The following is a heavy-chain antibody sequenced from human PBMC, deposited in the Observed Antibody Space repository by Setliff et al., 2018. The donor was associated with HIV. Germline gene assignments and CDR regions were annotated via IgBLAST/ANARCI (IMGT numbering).Heavy chain of an antibody. D-gene: IGHD3-22*01. J-gene: IGHJ5*02. V-gene: IGHV4-39*01. CDR1: GGSISSSSYY. Sequence: SETLSLTCTVSGGSISSSSYYWGWIRQPPGKGLEWIGSIYYSGSTYYNPSLKSRVTISVDTSKNQFSLKLSSVTAADTAVYYCARAPGAYYYDSSGYLREEGFDPWGQGTLVTVSS. CDR3: ARAPGAYYYDSSGYLREEGFDP. CDR2: IYYSGST.